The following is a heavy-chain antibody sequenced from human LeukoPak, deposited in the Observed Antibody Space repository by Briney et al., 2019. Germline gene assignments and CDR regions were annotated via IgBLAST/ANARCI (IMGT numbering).Heavy chain of an antibody. CDR3: APTSEAYTSNWSV. J-gene: IGHJ4*02. CDR1: GYRFTDDH. D-gene: IGHD3-16*01. V-gene: IGHV1-2*02. CDR2: INPDTDFQ. Sequence: ASVKVACKTSGYRFTDDHIHWVRQAPGRGLDWMGWINPDTDFQNYAPKFRGRVIMTRDTSISTAYMEVRRLTFDDTAIYYCAPTSEAYTSNWSVWGQGTLVTVSP.